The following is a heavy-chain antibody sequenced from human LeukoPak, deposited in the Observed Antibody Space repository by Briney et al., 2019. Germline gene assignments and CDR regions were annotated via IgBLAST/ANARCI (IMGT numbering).Heavy chain of an antibody. CDR2: IYYSKNT. V-gene: IGHV4-39*01. J-gene: IGHJ4*02. CDR1: GGSISSSSAY. Sequence: SETLSLTCTVSGGSISSSSAYWGWIRQPPGKGLEWIGSIYYSKNTYYNPSLKSRATISADTSKNQFSLTLGSASATDTAVYYCVSPRGFSYGYFDYWGQGTLVTVSS. CDR3: VSPRGFSYGYFDY. D-gene: IGHD5-18*01.